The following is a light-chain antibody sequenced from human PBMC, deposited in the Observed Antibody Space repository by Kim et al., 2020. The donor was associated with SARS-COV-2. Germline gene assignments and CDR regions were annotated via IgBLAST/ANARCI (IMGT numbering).Light chain of an antibody. CDR2: EVS. CDR3: QQYKAYPWT. J-gene: IGKJ4*02. Sequence: DIQMTQSPSSLSASVGDRVTITCRASQDISSCLAWYQQKPGKAPKLLIYEVSSLESGVPSRFSGSGSGTEFTLTISSVQPEDIATYYCQQYKAYPWTFGGGTKVDIK. V-gene: IGKV1-5*03. CDR1: QDISSC.